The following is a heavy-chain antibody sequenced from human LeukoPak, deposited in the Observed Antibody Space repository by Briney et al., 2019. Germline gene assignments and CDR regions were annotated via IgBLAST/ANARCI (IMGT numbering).Heavy chain of an antibody. CDR2: IYHSGDT. V-gene: IGHV4-38-2*01. J-gene: IGHJ4*02. D-gene: IGHD5-12*01. Sequence: SETLSLTCSVFGYSITSANYWGWIRQPPGKGLEWIGSIYHSGDTYYNPSLKSRVTISVDTSKSQFSLKLSSVTAADTAVYYCARIITSGYYYFDYWGQGTLVTVSS. CDR3: ARIITSGYYYFDY. CDR1: GYSITSANY.